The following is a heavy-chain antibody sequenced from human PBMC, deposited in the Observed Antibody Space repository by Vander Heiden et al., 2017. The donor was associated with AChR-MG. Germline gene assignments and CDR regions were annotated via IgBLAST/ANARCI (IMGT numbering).Heavy chain of an antibody. CDR2: IYPGDSDT. V-gene: IGHV5-51*01. J-gene: IGHJ4*02. CDR3: ATVVVPAAAPWYFDY. CDR1: GHSFTTCW. Sequence: EVQLVQSGAEVKKPGESLKISCKSSGHSFTTCWIGWVRQMPGKGLEWMGIIYPGDSDTRYSPSFQGQVTISADKSINTAYLQWNSLKASDTAMYYCATVVVPAAAPWYFDYCGQGTLVTVSS. D-gene: IGHD2-2*01.